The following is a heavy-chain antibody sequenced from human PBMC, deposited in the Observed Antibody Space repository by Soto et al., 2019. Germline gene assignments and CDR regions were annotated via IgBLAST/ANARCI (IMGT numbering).Heavy chain of an antibody. CDR3: VQSLCGGDFLDIYSSHAYNGLEV. D-gene: IGHD2-21*02. V-gene: IGHV2-5*02. CDR2: LYWDDDK. Sequence: QVTLKESGPTLVKPTQTLTLTCTVSGLSLRTTGVGVGWVRQPPGKALEWLALLYWDDDKRYSPSLRSRLTIAKDISENQVVLIMTNMDTVDTATYYCVQSLCGGDFLDIYSSHAYNGLEVCGQGTRVNVSS. J-gene: IGHJ6*02. CDR1: GLSLRTTGVG.